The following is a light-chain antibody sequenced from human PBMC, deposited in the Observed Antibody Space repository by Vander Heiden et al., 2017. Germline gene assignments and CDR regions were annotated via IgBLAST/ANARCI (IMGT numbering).Light chain of an antibody. CDR3: QQYNSYPYT. CDR2: KAS. CDR1: QSIRSW. V-gene: IGKV1-5*03. J-gene: IGKJ2*01. Sequence: DIQMTHSPSALSASVGDRVTITCRASQSIRSWLAWYQQKAGKAPKLLIYKASRLESGVTSRCSGSGSGTEYTLTISSLQPDDFATYYCQQYNSYPYTFGQGTKLEIK.